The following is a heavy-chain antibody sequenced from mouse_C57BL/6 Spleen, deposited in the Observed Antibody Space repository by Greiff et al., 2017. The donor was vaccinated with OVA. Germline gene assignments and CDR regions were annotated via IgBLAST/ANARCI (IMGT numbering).Heavy chain of an antibody. CDR1: GFTFSNYW. Sequence: EVKVEESGGGLVQPGGSMKLSCVASGFTFSNYWMNWVRQSPEKGLEWVAQIRLKSDNYATHYAESVKGRFTISRDDSKSSVYLQMNNLRAEDTGIYYCTSYYYGASSYWGQGTLVTVSA. V-gene: IGHV6-3*01. D-gene: IGHD1-1*01. CDR3: TSYYYGASSY. J-gene: IGHJ3*01. CDR2: IRLKSDNYAT.